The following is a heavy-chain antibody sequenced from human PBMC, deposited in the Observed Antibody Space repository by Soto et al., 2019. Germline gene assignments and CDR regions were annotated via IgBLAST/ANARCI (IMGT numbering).Heavy chain of an antibody. CDR3: ASDARTYCGGDNCEPYFAY. CDR2: ISGYNGNT. J-gene: IGHJ4*02. D-gene: IGHD2-21*01. Sequence: QVPLVQSGAEVKKPGASVKVSCKTSGYTFTTYGVSWVRQAPGLGVEWMGWISGYNGNTNSAPKFQGRVSMTTDTSTSPAYRELRSLRSDDTTVYYCASDARTYCGGDNCEPYFAYWGQGTLVTVSS. CDR1: GYTFTTYG. V-gene: IGHV1-18*01.